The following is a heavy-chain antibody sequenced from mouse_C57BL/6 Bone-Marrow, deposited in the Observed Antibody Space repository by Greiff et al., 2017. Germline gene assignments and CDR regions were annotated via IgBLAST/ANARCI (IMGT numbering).Heavy chain of an antibody. CDR1: GYTFTSYG. D-gene: IGHD1-1*01. CDR3: AKDYYGSIQFAF. Sequence: VQLQQSGAELVRPGSSVKMSCKTSGYTFTSYGINWVKQRPGQGLEWIGYIYTGNGDTVYNEKFKGKATLPSVKSSSTAYMQLSSLTPEDSAILFCAKDYYGSIQFAFWGQRTLVTVSA. J-gene: IGHJ3*01. V-gene: IGHV1-58*01. CDR2: IYTGNGDT.